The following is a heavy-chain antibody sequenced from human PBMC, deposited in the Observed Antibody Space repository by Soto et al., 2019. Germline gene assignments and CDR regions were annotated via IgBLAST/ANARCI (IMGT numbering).Heavy chain of an antibody. Sequence: VASVKVSCKASGGTFSSYAISWVRQAPGQGLEWMGGIIPIFGTANYAQKFQGRVTITADKSTSTAYMELSSLRSEDTAVYYCATKTAMVPDDYYYYYDYFGMDVWGQGTTVTVSS. CDR2: IIPIFGTA. CDR1: GGTFSSYA. J-gene: IGHJ6*02. D-gene: IGHD5-18*01. CDR3: ATKTAMVPDDYYYYYDYFGMDV. V-gene: IGHV1-69*06.